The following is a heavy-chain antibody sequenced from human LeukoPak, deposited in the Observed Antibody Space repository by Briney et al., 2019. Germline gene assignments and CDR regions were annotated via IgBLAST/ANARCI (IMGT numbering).Heavy chain of an antibody. Sequence: GGSLRLSCAASGFTFSAYNMKWVRQAPGKGLEWVSYTSSSSSYIYNADSVKGRFTISRDNSNNSLFLQMNSLRAEDTAVYYCARSQDPMTSPFDYWGQGTLVTVSS. J-gene: IGHJ4*02. CDR2: TSSSSSYI. V-gene: IGHV3-21*06. D-gene: IGHD3-22*01. CDR1: GFTFSAYN. CDR3: ARSQDPMTSPFDY.